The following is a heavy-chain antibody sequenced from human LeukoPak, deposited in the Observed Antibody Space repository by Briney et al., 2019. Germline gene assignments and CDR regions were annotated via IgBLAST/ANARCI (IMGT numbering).Heavy chain of an antibody. D-gene: IGHD6-19*01. CDR2: IWYDGSNK. Sequence: GGSLRLSCAASGFTFSSYGMHWVRQAPGKGLEWVVVIWYDGSNKYYADSVKGRFTISRDNSKNTLYLQMNSLRAEDTAVYYCARDPGIAVAGYYFDYWGQGTLVTVSS. CDR3: ARDPGIAVAGYYFDY. V-gene: IGHV3-33*01. J-gene: IGHJ4*02. CDR1: GFTFSSYG.